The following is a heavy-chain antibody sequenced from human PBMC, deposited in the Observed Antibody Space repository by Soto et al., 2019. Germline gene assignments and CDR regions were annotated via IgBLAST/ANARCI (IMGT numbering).Heavy chain of an antibody. D-gene: IGHD3-22*01. CDR2: TGNKASSYTT. Sequence: EVQLVESGGGLVQPGGSLRLSCAASGFSFSDYYINWVRQAPGKGLEWVGRTGNKASSYTTDYAAFVKGRFTISRDDSKSLIYLQMNSLKTADTAVYYCAREGSSSGPDYEYWGQGTLVTVSS. CDR1: GFSFSDYY. V-gene: IGHV3-72*01. CDR3: AREGSSSGPDYEY. J-gene: IGHJ4*02.